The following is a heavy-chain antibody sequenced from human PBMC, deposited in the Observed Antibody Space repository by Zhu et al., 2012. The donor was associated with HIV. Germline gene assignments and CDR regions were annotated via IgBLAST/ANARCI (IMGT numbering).Heavy chain of an antibody. CDR1: GGSISSYY. CDR3: ARGVGADY. D-gene: IGHD3-16*01. CDR2: IYTSGST. V-gene: IGHV4-4*09. Sequence: QVQLQESGPGLVKPSETLSLTCTVSGGSISSYYWSWIRQLPGKGLEWIGCIYTSGSTNYNPSLKSRVTISVDTSKNQFSLKLSSVTAADTAVYYCARGVGADYWGQGTLVTVSS. J-gene: IGHJ4*02.